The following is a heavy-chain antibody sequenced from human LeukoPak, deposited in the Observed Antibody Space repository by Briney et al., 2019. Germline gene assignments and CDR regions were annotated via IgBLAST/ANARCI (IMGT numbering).Heavy chain of an antibody. V-gene: IGHV3-20*04. CDR2: INWNGGST. J-gene: IGHJ6*03. D-gene: IGHD5-12*01. Sequence: GGSLRLSCAASGFSFDGYGMSWVRQAPGKGLEWVSGINWNGGSTGYADSVKGRFTISRDNAKNSLYLQMNSLRAEDTAVYYCARARIVATMSMDVWGKGTTVTVSS. CDR3: ARARIVATMSMDV. CDR1: GFSFDGYG.